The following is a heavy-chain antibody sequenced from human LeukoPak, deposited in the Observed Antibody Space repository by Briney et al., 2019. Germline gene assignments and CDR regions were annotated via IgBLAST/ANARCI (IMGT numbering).Heavy chain of an antibody. CDR2: ISYDGSNK. CDR3: AKDRDSYYFDY. Sequence: GGSLRLSCAASGFTFSSYGMHWVRQAPGKGLEWVAVISYDGSNKYYADSVKGRFTISRDNSKNTLYLQMNSLRAEDMAVYYCAKDRDSYYFDYWGQGTLVTVSS. J-gene: IGHJ4*02. V-gene: IGHV3-30*18. CDR1: GFTFSSYG. D-gene: IGHD6-6*01.